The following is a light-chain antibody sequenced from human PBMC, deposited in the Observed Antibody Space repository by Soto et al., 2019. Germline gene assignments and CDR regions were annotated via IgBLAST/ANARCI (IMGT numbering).Light chain of an antibody. Sequence: EIVLTQSPGTLSLSPGERATLSCRPSQRISSSSLAWYQQKPGQAPRLLVYRTATRATGIPDRFSGSESGPDFTLTISRLEPEDFAVYYCQHYGISPWGLTFGPGTKVDIK. CDR3: QHYGISPWGLT. CDR1: QRISSSS. V-gene: IGKV3-20*01. CDR2: RTA. J-gene: IGKJ3*01.